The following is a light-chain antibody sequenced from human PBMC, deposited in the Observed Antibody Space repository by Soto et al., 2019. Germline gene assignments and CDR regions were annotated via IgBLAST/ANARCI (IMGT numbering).Light chain of an antibody. CDR3: QQYGSSPFA. J-gene: IGKJ3*01. CDR1: QSVSSSY. Sequence: EIVLTQSPGTLSLSPGERATLSCRASQSVSSSYLAWYRQQPGQAPRLLIYGASTRATGIPDRFSGSGSGTDFPLTISRLEPEDFAVYYCQQYGSSPFAFGPGTKVDIK. CDR2: GAS. V-gene: IGKV3-20*01.